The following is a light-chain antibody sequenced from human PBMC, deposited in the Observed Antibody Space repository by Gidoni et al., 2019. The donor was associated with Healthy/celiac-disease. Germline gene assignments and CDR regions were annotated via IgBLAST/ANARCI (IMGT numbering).Light chain of an antibody. J-gene: IGLJ3*02. V-gene: IGLV1-44*01. CDR1: SSNIGSNT. CDR3: AAWDDSLNGLV. CDR2: SNN. Sequence: QSVLTQPPSASGTPGQRVTIPCSGSSSNIGSNTVNWYQQLPRTAPKLLIYSNNQRPSVVPGRFSGSKSGTSASLAISGLQSEDEADYYCAAWDDSLNGLVFGGGTKLTVL.